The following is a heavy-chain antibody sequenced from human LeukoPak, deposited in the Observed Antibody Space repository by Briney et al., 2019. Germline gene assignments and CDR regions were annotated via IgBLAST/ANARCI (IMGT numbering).Heavy chain of an antibody. D-gene: IGHD3-22*01. CDR3: ARRGRLTSSGSIIFY. V-gene: IGHV4-34*01. CDR1: GGSFSGYY. CDR2: INHSGIT. Sequence: SETLSLTCAVYGGSFSGYYWSWIRQPPGKGMEWIGEINHSGITNYNPSLKSRVTISVDTSKNQFSLKLSSVTAADTAVYYCARRGRLTSSGSIIFYWGQGTLVTVSS. J-gene: IGHJ4*02.